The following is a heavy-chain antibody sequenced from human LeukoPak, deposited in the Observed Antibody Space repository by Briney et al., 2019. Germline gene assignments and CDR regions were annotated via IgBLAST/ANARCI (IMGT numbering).Heavy chain of an antibody. CDR1: DYTFTNFG. J-gene: IGHJ3*02. CDR2: ISGYNGNT. Sequence: GASVKVSCKASDYTFTNFGISWVRQAPGQGLEWMGWISGYNGNTKYAQEFQGRVTMTTDTSTSTAFMELRSLRSDDTAVYYCARDLGQWLVHNDAFDIWGQGTMVTVSS. CDR3: ARDLGQWLVHNDAFDI. V-gene: IGHV1-18*01. D-gene: IGHD6-19*01.